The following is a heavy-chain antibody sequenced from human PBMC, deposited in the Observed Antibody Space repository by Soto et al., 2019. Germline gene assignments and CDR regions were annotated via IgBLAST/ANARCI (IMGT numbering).Heavy chain of an antibody. J-gene: IGHJ4*02. D-gene: IGHD1-7*01. CDR3: ARGLVTGTTSYYFDY. Sequence: SSETLSLTCAVYGGSFSGYYWSWIRQPPGKGLEWIGEINHSGSTNYNPSLKSRVTISVDTSKNQFSLKLSSVTAADTAVYYCARGLVTGTTSYYFDYWGQGTLVTVSS. V-gene: IGHV4-34*01. CDR2: INHSGST. CDR1: GGSFSGYY.